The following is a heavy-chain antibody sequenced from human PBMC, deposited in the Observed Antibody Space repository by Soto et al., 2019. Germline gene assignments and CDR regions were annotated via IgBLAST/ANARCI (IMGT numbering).Heavy chain of an antibody. J-gene: IGHJ2*01. Sequence: QVQLQESGPGLVKPSETLSLTCTVSVSGGSVSTGVHYWSWIRQPPGKGLEWIGYIYYSGSTNYTPSLKCRVTTSVDTSTNQSSLKLTSVTAADTAVYYCARGYYTSWYWFDRWGRGTLVTVSS. CDR1: GGSVSTGVHY. CDR3: ARGYYTSWYWFDR. CDR2: IYYSGST. D-gene: IGHD6-13*01. V-gene: IGHV4-61*08.